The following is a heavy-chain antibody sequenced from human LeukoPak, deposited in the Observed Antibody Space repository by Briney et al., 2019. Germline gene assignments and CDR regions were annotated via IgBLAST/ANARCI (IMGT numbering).Heavy chain of an antibody. CDR3: AREGGGPYYDFWSGYYINWFDP. J-gene: IGHJ5*02. CDR1: GGSISSYY. D-gene: IGHD3-3*01. CDR2: IYTSGST. Sequence: SETLSLTCTVPGGSISSYYWSWIRQPAGKGLEWIGRIYTSGSTNYNPSLKSRVTMSVDTSKNQFSLKLSSVTAADTAVYYCAREGGGPYYDFWSGYYINWFDPWGQGTLVTVSS. V-gene: IGHV4-4*07.